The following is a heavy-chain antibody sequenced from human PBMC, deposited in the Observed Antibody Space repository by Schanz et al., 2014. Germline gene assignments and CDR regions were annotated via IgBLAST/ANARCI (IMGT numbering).Heavy chain of an antibody. D-gene: IGHD3-10*01. J-gene: IGHJ4*02. V-gene: IGHV3-48*01. CDR1: GFTFSDYW. Sequence: EVQLVESGGGLVQPGGSLRLSCTASGFTFSDYWMSWVRQAPGKGPEWVSYVSRSTPDIYYADSVKGRFTMSRDNAKNSVFLQMNSLRADDTAVYYCARIGGSVFDYWAQGTLVTVSS. CDR3: ARIGGSVFDY. CDR2: VSRSTPDI.